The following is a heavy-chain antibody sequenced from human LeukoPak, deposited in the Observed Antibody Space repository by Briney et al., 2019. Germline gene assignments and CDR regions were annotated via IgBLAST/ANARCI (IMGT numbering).Heavy chain of an antibody. Sequence: PSETLSLTCTVSGGSISSSSYCWGWIRQPPGKGLEWIGSIYYSGSTYYNPSLKSRVTISVDTSKNQFSLKLSSVTAADTAVYYCARSKIAVAGYYFDYWGQGTLVTVSS. CDR1: GGSISSSSYC. D-gene: IGHD6-19*01. CDR3: ARSKIAVAGYYFDY. CDR2: IYYSGST. V-gene: IGHV4-39*01. J-gene: IGHJ4*02.